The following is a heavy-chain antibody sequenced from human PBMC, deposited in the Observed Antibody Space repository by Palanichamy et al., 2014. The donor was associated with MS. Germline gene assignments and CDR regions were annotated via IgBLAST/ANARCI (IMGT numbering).Heavy chain of an antibody. V-gene: IGHV1-18*01. CDR2: INGANGNT. J-gene: IGHJ5*02. CDR1: GYTFTNYG. CDR3: ATQEWELYNWFDP. Sequence: QVQLVQSGAEVKKPGASVKVSCKASGYTFTNYGISWVRQAPGQRLEWMGWINGANGNTEYSQKFQGRVTITRDTSASTAYMALSSLTSEDAAVYYCATQEWELYNWFDPWGQGTLVIVSS. D-gene: IGHD1-26*01.